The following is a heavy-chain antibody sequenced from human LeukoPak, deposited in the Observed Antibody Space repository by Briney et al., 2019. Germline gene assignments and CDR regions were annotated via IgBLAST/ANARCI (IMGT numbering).Heavy chain of an antibody. V-gene: IGHV3-73*01. CDR1: AFTFSGSA. CDR2: VTSKANNYAT. J-gene: IGHJ3*02. Sequence: GGSLRLSCAASAFTFSGSAMHWVRQASGKGLEWVGRVTSKANNYATAYGAAVKGRFTISRDNAKNSLYLQVNSLRDEDTAVYYCARAGGLLWFGEVLESSDAFHIWGQGTMVTVSS. CDR3: ARAGGLLWFGEVLESSDAFHI. D-gene: IGHD3-10*01.